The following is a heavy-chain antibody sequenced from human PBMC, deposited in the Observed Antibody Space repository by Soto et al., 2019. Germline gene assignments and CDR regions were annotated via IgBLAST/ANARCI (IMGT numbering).Heavy chain of an antibody. CDR3: TTGIYYDILTGYHDVAY. V-gene: IGHV3-15*01. CDR1: GFNLSHPC. Sequence: GGSLRLSCSASGFNLSHPCMTLVLQAAGKGLQWVGRIKSKTDGGTADYAAPVKGRFTISRDDSKNTVYLQMNSLKTEDTAVYYCTTGIYYDILTGYHDVAYWGQGTLVTVSS. D-gene: IGHD3-9*01. J-gene: IGHJ4*02. CDR2: IKSKTDGGTA.